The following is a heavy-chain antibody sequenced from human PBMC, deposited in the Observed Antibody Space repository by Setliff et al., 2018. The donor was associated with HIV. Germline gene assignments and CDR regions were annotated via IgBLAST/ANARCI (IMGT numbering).Heavy chain of an antibody. Sequence: SLRLSCAASGFTFNNYAMSWVRHPPGKGLEWVSTLGIGTDTYYTDSVKGRFTISRDSSKNTMYLQLNSLRADDTAVYFCVRDGETDYYQNRDYYRGYWGQGTLVTVSS. D-gene: IGHD2-21*02. CDR2: LGIGTDT. CDR1: GFTFNNYA. J-gene: IGHJ4*02. CDR3: VRDGETDYYQNRDYYRGY. V-gene: IGHV3-23*01.